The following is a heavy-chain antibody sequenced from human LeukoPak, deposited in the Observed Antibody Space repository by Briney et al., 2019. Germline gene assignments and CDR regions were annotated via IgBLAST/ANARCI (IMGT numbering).Heavy chain of an antibody. D-gene: IGHD2-15*01. CDR1: GFSLSNARMG. J-gene: IGHJ4*02. CDR2: IFSNDEK. V-gene: IGHV2-26*01. CDR3: ARITGYCSGGSCRYFDY. Sequence: ESGPTLANPTETLTLTCTVSGFSLSNARMGVSWIRQPPGKALEWLAHIFSNDEKSYSTSLKSRLTISKDTSKSQVVLTMTNMDPVDTATYYCARITGYCSGGSCRYFDYWGQGTLVTVSS.